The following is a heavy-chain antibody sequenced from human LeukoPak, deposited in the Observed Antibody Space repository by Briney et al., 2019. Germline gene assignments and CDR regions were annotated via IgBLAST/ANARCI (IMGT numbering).Heavy chain of an antibody. D-gene: IGHD3-22*01. V-gene: IGHV4-4*07. Sequence: PSETLSLTCTVSGGSISSYYWSWIRQPAGKGLESIGHISTSGSTNYNPSLKSRVTMSVDTSKNQFSLKLSSVTAADTAVYYCARVRYSDSSVLTRKMSYYFDYWGQGTLVTVSS. CDR2: ISTSGST. CDR1: GGSISSYY. CDR3: ARVRYSDSSVLTRKMSYYFDY. J-gene: IGHJ4*02.